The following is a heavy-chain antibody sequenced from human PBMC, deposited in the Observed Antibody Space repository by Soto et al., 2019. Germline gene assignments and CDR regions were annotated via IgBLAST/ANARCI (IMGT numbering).Heavy chain of an antibody. Sequence: SETLSLTCTLSGGSICSGGYYWSQIHQHQGKGLEWIGYIYYSGSTYYNPSLKSRVTISVDTSKNQFSLKLSSVTAADTAVYYCARDSATLTGAWAPDAFDIWGQGTMVTVS. CDR3: ARDSATLTGAWAPDAFDI. D-gene: IGHD7-27*01. CDR1: GGSICSGGYY. CDR2: IYYSGST. J-gene: IGHJ3*02. V-gene: IGHV4-31*03.